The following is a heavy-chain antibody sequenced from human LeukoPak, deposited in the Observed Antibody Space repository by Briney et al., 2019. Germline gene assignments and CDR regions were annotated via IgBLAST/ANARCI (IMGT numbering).Heavy chain of an antibody. CDR2: MNPNTGNT. J-gene: IGHJ5*02. CDR1: GYTFNSYD. CDR3: ARGGAGTYYKRDGLFDP. D-gene: IGHD3-10*01. Sequence: ASVKVSCKASGYTFNSYDINWVRQATGQGLEWMGWMNPNTGNTGYGERFQGRVTMTRDNSISTAYMELNSLTSEDTAVYYCARGGAGTYYKRDGLFDPWGQGTVVTVSS. V-gene: IGHV1-8*01.